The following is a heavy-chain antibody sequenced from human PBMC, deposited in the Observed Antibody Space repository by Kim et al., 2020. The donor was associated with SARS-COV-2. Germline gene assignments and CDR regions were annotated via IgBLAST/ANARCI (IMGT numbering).Heavy chain of an antibody. J-gene: IGHJ4*02. CDR2: IISRPAGGRA. V-gene: IGHV3-15*01. CDR3: TTEQAFPPPYGSVDYYNSGDFAY. D-gene: IGHD3-10*01. Sequence: GGSLRLSCAASGFTFANAWMSWVRQAPGKGLEWVGRIISRPAGGRADYAAPVKGRFTISRDDSTNTLYLQMNSLKTEDTAVYYCTTEQAFPPPYGSVDYYNSGDFAYWGQGTLVTVSS. CDR1: GFTFANAW.